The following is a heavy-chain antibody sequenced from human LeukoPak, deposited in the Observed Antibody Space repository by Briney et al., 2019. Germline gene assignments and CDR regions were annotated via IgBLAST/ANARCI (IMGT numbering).Heavy chain of an antibody. CDR2: IYNSGST. D-gene: IGHD1-26*01. CDR1: GGSISSGAYY. V-gene: IGHV4-31*03. J-gene: IGHJ4*02. Sequence: SETLSLTCTVSGGSISSGAYYWTWIRQHPGKGLEWIGYIYNSGSTYYNPSLKSRVTMSVDTSKNQFSLKLSSVTAADTAVYYCEREEVGVYYFDYWGQGTLVTVSS. CDR3: EREEVGVYYFDY.